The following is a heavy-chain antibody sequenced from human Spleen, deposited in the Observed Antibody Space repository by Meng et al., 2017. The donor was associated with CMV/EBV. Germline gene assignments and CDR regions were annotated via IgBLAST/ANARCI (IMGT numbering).Heavy chain of an antibody. CDR1: CVSVSASGFY. CDR3: ARGVYWFEF. V-gene: IGHV4-61*08. D-gene: IGHD2-8*02. J-gene: IGHJ4*02. Sequence: LSCAVSCVSVSASGFYWTWIRQSPGKGLQWIGYVYYNGNTNLNPSLTGRVTMSMERSANQFSLRLTSVTTADTAVYYCARGVYWFEFWGQGALVTVSS. CDR2: VYYNGNT.